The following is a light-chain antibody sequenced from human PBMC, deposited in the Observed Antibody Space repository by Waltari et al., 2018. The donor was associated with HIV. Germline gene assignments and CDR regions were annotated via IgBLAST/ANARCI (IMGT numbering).Light chain of an antibody. J-gene: IGLJ2*01. V-gene: IGLV1-40*01. Sequence: QSVPTPPSSVSAAPRQRATISCSGSSTNIGAGYDVHWYQQLPGTAPKLLIYGNRNRPSGVPDRFSGSKSGNTASLTISGLQAEDEADFYCSSCTTNNTVIFGGGTKLTVL. CDR2: GNR. CDR1: STNIGAGYD. CDR3: SSCTTNNTVI.